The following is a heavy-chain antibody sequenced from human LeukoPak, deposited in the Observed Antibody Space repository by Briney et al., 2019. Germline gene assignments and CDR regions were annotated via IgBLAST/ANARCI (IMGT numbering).Heavy chain of an antibody. V-gene: IGHV3-30*18. D-gene: IGHD6-13*01. CDR1: GFTFSSYG. Sequence: GGSLRLSCAASGFTFSSYGMHWVRQAPGKGLEWVAVISYDGSNKYYADSVKGRFTISRDNSKNTLYLQMNSLRAEDTAVYYCAKVGVTKGIAAAGIAYWGQGTLVTVSS. J-gene: IGHJ4*02. CDR2: ISYDGSNK. CDR3: AKVGVTKGIAAAGIAY.